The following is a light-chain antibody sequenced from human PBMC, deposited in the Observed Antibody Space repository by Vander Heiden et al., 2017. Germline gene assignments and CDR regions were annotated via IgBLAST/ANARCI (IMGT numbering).Light chain of an antibody. V-gene: IGKV4-1*01. Sequence: MLPQSPDSLPVPLGAEAPSLSKSSQAFLYSSNNKNYLAWYQQKPGQAPKLLIYWASTRETGVPDRFSGSGSGTDFTLTISSLQAEDVAVYYCQQYYSTPQTFGQGTKVEIK. CDR1: QAFLYSSNNKNY. CDR3: QQYYSTPQT. CDR2: WAS. J-gene: IGKJ1*01.